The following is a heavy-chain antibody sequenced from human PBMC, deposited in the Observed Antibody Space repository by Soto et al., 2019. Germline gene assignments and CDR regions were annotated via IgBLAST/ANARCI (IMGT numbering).Heavy chain of an antibody. CDR1: GFTFSSYG. CDR2: ISYDGSNK. D-gene: IGHD3-22*01. Sequence: GSLRLSCAASGFTFSSYGMHWVRQAPGKGLEWVAVISYDGSNKYYADSVKGRFTISRDNSKNTLYLQMNSLRAEDTAVYYCAKKGSYDSSGYPLGMDVWGQGTTVTVSS. V-gene: IGHV3-30*18. J-gene: IGHJ6*02. CDR3: AKKGSYDSSGYPLGMDV.